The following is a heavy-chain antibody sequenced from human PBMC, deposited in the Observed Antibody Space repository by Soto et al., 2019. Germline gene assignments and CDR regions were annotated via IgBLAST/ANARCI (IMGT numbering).Heavy chain of an antibody. CDR1: GVSFNNNG. J-gene: IGHJ6*02. Sequence: QVQLVQSGAEVKKPGSSVKVSCKTSGVSFNNNGIGWVRQAPGHGLEWMGGVSPPFRTSNYARKFQGRISITADASKGTVNMELSSLTSEDTAQYYCASVPYYGSGSYSSYGMDVWSQGTTVTVSS. D-gene: IGHD3-10*01. CDR3: ASVPYYGSGSYSSYGMDV. CDR2: VSPPFRTS. V-gene: IGHV1-69*01.